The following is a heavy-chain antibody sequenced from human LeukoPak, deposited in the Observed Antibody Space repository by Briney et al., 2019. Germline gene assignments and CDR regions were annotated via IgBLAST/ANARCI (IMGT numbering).Heavy chain of an antibody. CDR3: ARGRTYYDFWSGYLGAYYIDY. J-gene: IGHJ4*02. Sequence: PSETLSLTCAVYGGSFSGYYWSWIRQPPGKGLEWIGEINHSGSTNYNPSLKSRVTISVDTSKNQFSLKLSSVTAADTAVYYCARGRTYYDFWSGYLGAYYIDYWGQGTLVTVSS. D-gene: IGHD3-3*01. CDR2: INHSGST. V-gene: IGHV4-34*01. CDR1: GGSFSGYY.